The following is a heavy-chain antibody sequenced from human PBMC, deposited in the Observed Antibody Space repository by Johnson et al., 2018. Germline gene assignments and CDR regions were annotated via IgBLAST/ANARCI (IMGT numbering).Heavy chain of an antibody. CDR1: GGSISSYY. Sequence: QVQLQESGPGLVKPSETLSLTCTVSGGSISSYYWSWIRQPPGKGLEWIGYIYYSGGTNYNPSLKSRVTLSVDTSKNQFSLQLSSVTAADTAGYYCARDQVSSGGTPFMDVWGQGTAVTVSS. J-gene: IGHJ6*02. CDR3: ARDQVSSGGTPFMDV. V-gene: IGHV4-59*01. D-gene: IGHD2-15*01. CDR2: IYYSGGT.